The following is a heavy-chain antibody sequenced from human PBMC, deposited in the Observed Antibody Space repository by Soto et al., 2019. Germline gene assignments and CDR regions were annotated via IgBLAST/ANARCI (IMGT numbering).Heavy chain of an antibody. CDR1: GGSFSGYY. V-gene: IGHV4-34*01. Sequence: QVQLQQWGAGLLKPSETLSLTCAVYGGSFSGYYWSWIRQPPGKGLEWIGEINHSGRTNYNPSLKSRVTISVDTSKNQFSLKLSSVTAADTAVYYCARKGAAAGYNWFDPWGQGTLVTVSS. CDR2: INHSGRT. D-gene: IGHD6-13*01. CDR3: ARKGAAAGYNWFDP. J-gene: IGHJ5*02.